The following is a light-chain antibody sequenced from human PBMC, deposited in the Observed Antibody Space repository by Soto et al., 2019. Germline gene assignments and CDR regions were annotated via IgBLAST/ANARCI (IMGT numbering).Light chain of an antibody. CDR1: SSNIGTYT. CDR3: AAWDDTLNVSV. Sequence: QSVLTQPPSASGTPGQRVTISCSGGSSNIGTYTVNWYQQLPGMAPRLLMYTNSQRPSGVPDRFSGSKSGTSASLAISGLQSEDEADYYCAAWDDTLNVSVFGGGTQLTVL. J-gene: IGLJ7*01. CDR2: TNS. V-gene: IGLV1-44*01.